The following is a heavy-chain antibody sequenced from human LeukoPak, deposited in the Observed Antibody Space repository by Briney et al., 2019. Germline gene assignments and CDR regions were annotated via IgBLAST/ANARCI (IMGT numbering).Heavy chain of an antibody. D-gene: IGHD3-16*01. CDR2: ISGSGGST. CDR1: GFTVSSNY. CDR3: AKASRRGYYYYGMDV. J-gene: IGHJ6*02. V-gene: IGHV3-23*01. Sequence: QPGGSLRLSCAVSGFTVSSNYMSWVRQAPGKGLEWVSAISGSGGSTYYADSVKGRFTISRDNSKNTLYLQMNSLRAEDTAVYYCAKASRRGYYYYGMDVWGQGTTVTVSS.